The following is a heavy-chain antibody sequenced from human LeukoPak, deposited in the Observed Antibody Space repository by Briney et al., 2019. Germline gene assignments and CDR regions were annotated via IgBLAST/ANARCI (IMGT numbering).Heavy chain of an antibody. CDR3: ARASSSLESDAFDI. V-gene: IGHV4-61*10. CDR1: GDSVNSGAYY. J-gene: IGHJ3*02. CDR2: IYPLETT. D-gene: IGHD6-13*01. Sequence: PSETLSLTCTVSGDSVNSGAYYWSWLRQPAGKEPEWIGRIYPLETTNYNPSLKSRVTISVDTSKNQFSLKLSSVTAADTAVYYCARASSSLESDAFDIWGQGTMVTVSS.